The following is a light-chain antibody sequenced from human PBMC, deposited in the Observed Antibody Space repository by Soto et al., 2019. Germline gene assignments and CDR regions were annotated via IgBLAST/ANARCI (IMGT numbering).Light chain of an antibody. J-gene: IGLJ1*01. CDR3: AAWDDRLSGYG. CDR1: SSNIGKNY. CDR2: SDN. Sequence: QTVVTQPPSASGTPGQRVTISCSGGSSNIGKNYVYWYQQLPGLAPKLLIYSDNQRPSGVPDRFTGSKSGTSASLAISGLRSEDEADYYCAAWDDRLSGYGFGSGTKVTVL. V-gene: IGLV1-47*02.